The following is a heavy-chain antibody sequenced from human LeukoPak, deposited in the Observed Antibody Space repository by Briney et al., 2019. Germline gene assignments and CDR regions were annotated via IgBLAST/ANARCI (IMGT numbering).Heavy chain of an antibody. CDR2: IIPIFGTA. Sequence: SVKVSCKASGGTFSSYAISWVRQAPGQGLEWMGGIIPIFGTANYAQKFQGRVTITTDESTSTAYLELSSLRSEDTAVYYCATSGYCSSTSCYDVDYWGQGTRVTVSS. D-gene: IGHD2-2*01. J-gene: IGHJ4*02. CDR1: GGTFSSYA. CDR3: ATSGYCSSTSCYDVDY. V-gene: IGHV1-69*05.